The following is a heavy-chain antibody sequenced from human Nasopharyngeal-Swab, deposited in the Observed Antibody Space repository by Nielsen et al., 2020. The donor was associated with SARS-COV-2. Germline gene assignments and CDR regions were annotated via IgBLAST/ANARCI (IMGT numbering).Heavy chain of an antibody. CDR1: GFTFSSYA. CDR3: ARQDSSAYYYVFNY. V-gene: IGHV3-30-3*01. J-gene: IGHJ4*02. CDR2: ISYDGSNK. Sequence: GESLKISCAASGFTFSSYAMHWVRQAPGKGLEWVAVISYDGSNKYYADSVEGRFTISRDNSKNTLYLQLNSLRAEDTAVYYCARQDSSAYYYVFNYWGQGTLVTVSS. D-gene: IGHD3-22*01.